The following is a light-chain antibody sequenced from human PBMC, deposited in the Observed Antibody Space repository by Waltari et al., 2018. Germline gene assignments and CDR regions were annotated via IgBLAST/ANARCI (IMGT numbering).Light chain of an antibody. J-gene: IGLJ2*01. CDR3: CSYAGSYTVV. CDR2: HGS. V-gene: IGLV2-11*01. CDR1: SNDVGGYNY. Sequence: QSALTQPRSVSGSPGQSVTISCTGTSNDVGGYNYVSWYQQHPGKAPQLMIYHGSKRPSGVPDRFSASKSGNTASLTISGLQAEDEADYYCCSYAGSYTVVFGGGTKLTVL.